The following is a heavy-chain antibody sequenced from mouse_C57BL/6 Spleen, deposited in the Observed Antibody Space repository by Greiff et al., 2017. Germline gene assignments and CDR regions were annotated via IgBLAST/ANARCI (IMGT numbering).Heavy chain of an antibody. D-gene: IGHD2-4*01. CDR1: GYTFTDYY. Sequence: EVQLQQSGPVLVKPGASVKMSCKASGYTFTDYYMNWVKQSHGKSLEWIGVINPYNGGTSYNQKFKGKATLTVDKSSSTAYMELNSLTSEDSAVYYCARDDYDDWYFDVWGTGTTVTVSS. CDR2: INPYNGGT. CDR3: ARDDYDDWYFDV. V-gene: IGHV1-19*01. J-gene: IGHJ1*03.